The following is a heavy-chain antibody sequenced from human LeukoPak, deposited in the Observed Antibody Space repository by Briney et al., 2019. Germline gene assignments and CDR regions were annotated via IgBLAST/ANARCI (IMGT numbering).Heavy chain of an antibody. J-gene: IGHJ5*02. CDR3: ARGLYCSSTSCPNWFDP. Sequence: SETLSLTCTVSGGSISSGGYYWRWIRQPPGKGLEWIGYIYHSGSTYYNPSLKSRVTISVDRSKNQFSLKLSSVTAADTAVYYCARGLYCSSTSCPNWFDPWGQGTLVTVSS. D-gene: IGHD2-2*01. CDR2: IYHSGST. CDR1: GGSISSGGYY. V-gene: IGHV4-30-2*01.